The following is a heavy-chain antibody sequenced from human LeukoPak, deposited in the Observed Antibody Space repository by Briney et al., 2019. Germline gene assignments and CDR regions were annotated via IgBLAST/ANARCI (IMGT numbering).Heavy chain of an antibody. CDR3: ARGHSSGVDYFDY. V-gene: IGHV4-39*01. J-gene: IGHJ4*02. D-gene: IGHD3-22*01. Sequence: SETLSLTCTASGGSISSSSYDWGWIRQPPGKGLECIGSIYYSGSTYYNPSLKSRVTISVDTSKNPFSLKLSSVTAADTAVYYCARGHSSGVDYFDYWGQGTLVTVSS. CDR1: GGSISSSSYD. CDR2: IYYSGST.